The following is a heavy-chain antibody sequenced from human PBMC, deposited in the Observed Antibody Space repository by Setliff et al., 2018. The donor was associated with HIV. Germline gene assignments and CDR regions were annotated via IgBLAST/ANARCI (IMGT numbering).Heavy chain of an antibody. J-gene: IGHJ3*02. V-gene: IGHV4-4*02. CDR3: ARHPALGWWIYGAFDI. CDR2: IYHSEYT. D-gene: IGHD3-16*01. CDR1: GGSISSDNW. Sequence: SETLSLTCAVSGGSISSDNWWTWVRQAPGKGLEWIGEIYHSEYTNYNPSLKSRVSMSVDKSKNQFSVKLTSVTAADTAVFYCARHPALGWWIYGAFDIWGPGRMVTVSS.